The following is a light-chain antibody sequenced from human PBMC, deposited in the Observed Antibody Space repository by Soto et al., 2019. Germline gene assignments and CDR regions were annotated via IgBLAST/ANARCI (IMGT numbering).Light chain of an antibody. CDR3: CSYTTSNTRQIV. Sequence: LTQPASVAGSPGQSITISCTGTSSDVGGYNNVSWYQHHPGKAPKLMIYDVSNRPSGVSNRFSGSKSGNTASLTISGLQPEDEADYYCCSYTTSNTRQIVFGTGTKVTVL. CDR1: SSDVGGYNN. V-gene: IGLV2-14*03. J-gene: IGLJ1*01. CDR2: DVS.